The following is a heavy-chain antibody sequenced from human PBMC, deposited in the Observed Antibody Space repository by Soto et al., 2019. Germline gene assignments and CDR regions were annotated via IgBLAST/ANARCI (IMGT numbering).Heavy chain of an antibody. Sequence: ELQLVESGGGLVQPGGSLRLSCTASGFSVSSSYMSWVRQGPGKGLEWVSIIYSGGTTYYADSVKGRFTISRDSSKNTLYVQMNSLRAEDTAVYYCARLVKYGNYPDYFDYWGQGTLVTVSS. CDR2: IYSGGTT. V-gene: IGHV3-66*04. D-gene: IGHD4-17*01. CDR1: GFSVSSSY. CDR3: ARLVKYGNYPDYFDY. J-gene: IGHJ4*02.